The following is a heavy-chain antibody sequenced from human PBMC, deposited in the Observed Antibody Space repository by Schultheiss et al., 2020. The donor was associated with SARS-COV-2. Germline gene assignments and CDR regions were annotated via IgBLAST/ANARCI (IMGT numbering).Heavy chain of an antibody. D-gene: IGHD6-13*01. CDR3: AKVGSSSWAEKRWFDP. V-gene: IGHV3-66*03. Sequence: GGSLRLSCAVSGFTVSSNHMNWVRQAPGKGLEWVSVIYSCGSTYYADSVKGRFTISRDNSKNTLYLQMNSLRAEDTAVYYCAKVGSSSWAEKRWFDPWGQGTLVTVSS. CDR1: GFTVSSNH. J-gene: IGHJ5*02. CDR2: IYSCGST.